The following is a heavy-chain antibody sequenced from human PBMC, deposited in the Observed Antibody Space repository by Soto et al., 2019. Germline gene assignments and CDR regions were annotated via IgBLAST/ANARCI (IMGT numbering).Heavy chain of an antibody. Sequence: EVQLLESGGGLVQPGGSLRLSCAASGFTFSSYAMSWVRQAPGKGLEWVSAISGSGGSTYYADSVKGWFTISRDNSKNTLYLQMNSLRAEDTAVYYCAKLMSYYYDSSGYSFDYWGQGTLVTVSS. CDR1: GFTFSSYA. D-gene: IGHD3-22*01. J-gene: IGHJ4*02. CDR2: ISGSGGST. V-gene: IGHV3-23*01. CDR3: AKLMSYYYDSSGYSFDY.